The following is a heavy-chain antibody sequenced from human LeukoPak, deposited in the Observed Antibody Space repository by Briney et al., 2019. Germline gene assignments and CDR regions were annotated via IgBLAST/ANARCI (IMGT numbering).Heavy chain of an antibody. CDR3: ARDRVAVAGTLDY. J-gene: IGHJ4*02. CDR2: VSYDGSNK. CDR1: GFTFTTYL. D-gene: IGHD6-19*01. V-gene: IGHV3-30-3*01. Sequence: HPGGPLRLSCAASGFTFTTYLMYGFRQAPGKGLDWVAVVSYDGSNKYYADSGKGRFTISRDTSKNTLYLQMNSLRAEDTAVYYCARDRVAVAGTLDYWGQGTLVTVSS.